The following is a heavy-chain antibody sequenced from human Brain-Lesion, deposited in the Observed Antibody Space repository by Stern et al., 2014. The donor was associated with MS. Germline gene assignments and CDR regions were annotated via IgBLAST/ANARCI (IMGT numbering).Heavy chain of an antibody. CDR3: ASRTRYYGMDV. CDR1: GFSFSNYA. J-gene: IGHJ6*02. D-gene: IGHD1-14*01. Sequence: EVQLVESGGGLVQPGGSLRLACAASGFSFSNYAMTWVRQAPGKGLEWVSGISASGGSTYHADYVKGRFTIFRDNSKNTVYLRMNGLRGEDTAVYYCASRTRYYGMDVWGQGTTFTVSS. CDR2: ISASGGST. V-gene: IGHV3-23*04.